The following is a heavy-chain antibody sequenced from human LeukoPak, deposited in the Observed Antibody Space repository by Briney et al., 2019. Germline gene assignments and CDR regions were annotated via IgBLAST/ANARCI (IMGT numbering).Heavy chain of an antibody. CDR3: ARGDWRYYDILAGYKAYYYYGMDV. CDR2: IIPIFGTA. Sequence: SVKVSCRASGGTFSSYAISWVRQAPGQGLEWMGGIIPIFGTANYAQKFQGRVTITADKSTSTAYMELSSLRSEDTAVYYCARGDWRYYDILAGYKAYYYYGMDVWGKGTTVTVSS. CDR1: GGTFSSYA. V-gene: IGHV1-69*06. D-gene: IGHD3-9*01. J-gene: IGHJ6*04.